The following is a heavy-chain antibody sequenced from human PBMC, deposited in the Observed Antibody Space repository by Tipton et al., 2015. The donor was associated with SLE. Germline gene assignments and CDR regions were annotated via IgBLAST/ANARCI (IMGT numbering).Heavy chain of an antibody. Sequence: TLSLTCTVSGASVSSDSYYWSWIRQPPGKGLEWIGSIYHSGSTYYNPSLKSRVTISVDTSKNQFSLKLSSVTAADTAVYYCAGDYYFDYWGQGTLVTVSS. CDR3: AGDYYFDY. V-gene: IGHV4-39*07. CDR2: IYHSGST. CDR1: GASVSSDSYY. J-gene: IGHJ4*02.